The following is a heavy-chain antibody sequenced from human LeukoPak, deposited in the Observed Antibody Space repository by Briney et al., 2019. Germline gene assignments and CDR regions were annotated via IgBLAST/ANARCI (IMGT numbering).Heavy chain of an antibody. D-gene: IGHD2-2*01. CDR1: GFSLSTSGMR. Sequence: GPTLVNPTQTLTLTCTFSGFSLSTSGMRVSWIPQPPGKALEWLARIDWDDDKFYSTPLKTRLTIPKDTSKNQVVLTMTNMDPVDTATYYCARSNCSSTSCYGGSGCDYWGQGTLVTVSS. J-gene: IGHJ4*02. CDR3: ARSNCSSTSCYGGSGCDY. V-gene: IGHV2-70*04. CDR2: IDWDDDK.